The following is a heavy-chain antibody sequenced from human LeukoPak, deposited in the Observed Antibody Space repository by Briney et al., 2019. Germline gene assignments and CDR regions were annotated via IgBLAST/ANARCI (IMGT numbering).Heavy chain of an antibody. V-gene: IGHV4-59*08. Sequence: SETLSLTCTVSGGSISSYYWSWIRQPPGKGLEWIGYIYYGGSTNYNPSLKSRVTISVDTSKNQFSLKLSSVTAADTAVYYCASEYYDSSGYYFDYWGQGTLVIVSS. D-gene: IGHD3-22*01. J-gene: IGHJ4*02. CDR2: IYYGGST. CDR3: ASEYYDSSGYYFDY. CDR1: GGSISSYY.